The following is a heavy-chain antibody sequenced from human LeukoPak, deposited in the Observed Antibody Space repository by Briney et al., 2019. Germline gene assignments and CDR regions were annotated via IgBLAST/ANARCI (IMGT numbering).Heavy chain of an antibody. V-gene: IGHV4-34*01. CDR1: GGSFSGYY. Sequence: SETLSLTCAVYGGSFSGYYWSWIRQPPGKGLEWIGEINHSGSTNYNPSLKSRVTISVDTSKNQFSLKLSSVTAADTAVYYCARGRGFEQQLVTVDAVQDYGGQGTLVTVSS. CDR3: ARGRGFEQQLVTVDAVQDY. CDR2: INHSGST. D-gene: IGHD6-13*01. J-gene: IGHJ4*02.